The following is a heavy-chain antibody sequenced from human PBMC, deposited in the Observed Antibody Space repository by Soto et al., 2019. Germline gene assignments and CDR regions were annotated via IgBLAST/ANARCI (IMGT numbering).Heavy chain of an antibody. J-gene: IGHJ4*02. CDR1: GGSISSSNW. V-gene: IGHV4-4*02. CDR2: IYHSGST. Sequence: SETLSLTCAVSGGSISSSNWWRWVRQPPGKGLGWVGVIYHSGSTNYNPSLKSRVTISVDKSKNQFYLKLSSVTAADTAVYYCARVTPSRFGLPAANYFDYWGQGTLVTVSS. D-gene: IGHD2-2*01. CDR3: ARVTPSRFGLPAANYFDY.